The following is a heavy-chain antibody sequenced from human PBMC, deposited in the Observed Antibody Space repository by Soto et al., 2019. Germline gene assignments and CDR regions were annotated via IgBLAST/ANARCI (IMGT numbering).Heavy chain of an antibody. CDR2: IIPIFGTA. J-gene: IGHJ6*02. Sequence: ASVKVSCKASGGAFSSYAISWVRPAPGQGREWMGGIIPIFGTANYAQTFQGTVTITADESTSTAKMELNSQRSEDTAVYYCTRRAGPAPYYYYFYGMDVWGQGTTVTVSS. V-gene: IGHV1-69*13. CDR1: GGAFSSYA. CDR3: TRRAGPAPYYYYFYGMDV.